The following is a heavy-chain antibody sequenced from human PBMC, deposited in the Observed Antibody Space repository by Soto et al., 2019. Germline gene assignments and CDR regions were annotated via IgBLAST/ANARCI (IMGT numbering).Heavy chain of an antibody. CDR3: ARDMGGYNAFDI. J-gene: IGHJ3*02. V-gene: IGHV3-33*01. CDR2: IWYDGSNK. D-gene: IGHD3-22*01. Sequence: GGSLRLSCAASGFTFSSYGMHWVRQAPGKGLEWVAVIWYDGSNKYYADSVKGRFTISRDNSKNTLYLQMNSLRAEDTAVYYCARDMGGYNAFDIWGQGTRVTVSS. CDR1: GFTFSSYG.